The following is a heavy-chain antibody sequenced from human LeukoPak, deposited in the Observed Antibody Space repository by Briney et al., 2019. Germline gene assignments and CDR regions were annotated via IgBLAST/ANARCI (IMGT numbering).Heavy chain of an antibody. CDR1: GGSISSYY. CDR3: ARDELYCSSTSCSNFYYYGMDV. CDR2: IYYSGST. V-gene: IGHV4-59*01. Sequence: SETLSFTCTVSGGSISSYYWSWIRQPPGKGLEWIGYIYYSGSTNYNPSLKSRVTISVDTSKNQFSLKLSSVTAADTAVYYCARDELYCSSTSCSNFYYYGMDVWGKGTTVTVSS. D-gene: IGHD2-2*01. J-gene: IGHJ6*04.